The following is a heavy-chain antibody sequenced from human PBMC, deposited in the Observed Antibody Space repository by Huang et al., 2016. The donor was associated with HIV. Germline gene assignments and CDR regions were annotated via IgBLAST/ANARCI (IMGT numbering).Heavy chain of an antibody. Sequence: VQLVQSGAEVKTPGSSVKVSCKASGGTFSKYAISWVRQAPGQGLEWKGGIIPMFGTPNYARKFQCRVPIPADDSTSTTDVEVSSLRSEDTALYYCARGQLGSYGDYDVLYWGQGTLVTVSS. J-gene: IGHJ4*02. CDR3: ARGQLGSYGDYDVLY. CDR2: IIPMFGTP. D-gene: IGHD4-17*01. CDR1: GGTFSKYA. V-gene: IGHV1-69*13.